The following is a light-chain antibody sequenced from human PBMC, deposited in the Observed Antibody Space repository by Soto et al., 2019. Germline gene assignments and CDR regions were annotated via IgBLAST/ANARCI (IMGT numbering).Light chain of an antibody. Sequence: DIQVTQSPSSLSAAGGDRVTITCLASQSIGKHLNWYQQKPGKAPKFLIYAASNLQSGVPSRFSASGSGPHSTLTISTPEPDDLALYYCHHYGSPRRPCAQGTKGDIK. V-gene: IGKV1-39*01. CDR2: AAS. CDR1: QSIGKH. J-gene: IGKJ1*01. CDR3: HHYGSPRRP.